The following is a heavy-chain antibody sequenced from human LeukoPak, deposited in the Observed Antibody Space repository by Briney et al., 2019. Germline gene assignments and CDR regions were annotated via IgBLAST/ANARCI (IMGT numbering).Heavy chain of an antibody. CDR2: ISAYNGNT. V-gene: IGHV1-18*01. CDR3: ARVYIVGAPPHDY. J-gene: IGHJ4*02. CDR1: GGTFSSYA. D-gene: IGHD1-26*01. Sequence: AASVKVSCKASGGTFSSYAISWVRQAPGQGLEWMGWISAYNGNTNYAQKLQGRVTMTTDTSTSTAYMELRSLRSDDTAVYYCARVYIVGAPPHDYWGQGTLVTVSS.